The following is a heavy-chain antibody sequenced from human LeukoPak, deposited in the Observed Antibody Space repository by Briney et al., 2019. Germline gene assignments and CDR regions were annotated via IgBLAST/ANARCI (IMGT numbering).Heavy chain of an antibody. J-gene: IGHJ6*03. V-gene: IGHV3-7*01. Sequence: PGGSLRLSCAASGFTFSSYWMSWVRQAPGKGLEWVANTKQDGSEKNYVDSVKGRFTISRDNAKNSLYLQMNSLRAEDTAVYYCARDIHRGDMDVWGKGTTVTVSS. CDR3: ARDIHRGDMDV. D-gene: IGHD1-14*01. CDR2: TKQDGSEK. CDR1: GFTFSSYW.